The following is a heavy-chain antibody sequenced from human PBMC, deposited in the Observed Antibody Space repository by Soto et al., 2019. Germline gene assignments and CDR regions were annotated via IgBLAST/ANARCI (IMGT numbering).Heavy chain of an antibody. Sequence: QVQLQQWGAGLLKPSETLSLTCAVYVGSFNGYYWSWIRQPPGKGLEWIGEISHNGNTNYNPSLKRHVTIPVDTSKNQASLKLSSVPAADTAVYYCARGDCTSDSCYPPDAFDIWGQGTMVTVSS. CDR3: ARGDCTSDSCYPPDAFDI. D-gene: IGHD2-15*01. V-gene: IGHV4-34*01. CDR1: VGSFNGYY. J-gene: IGHJ3*02. CDR2: ISHNGNT.